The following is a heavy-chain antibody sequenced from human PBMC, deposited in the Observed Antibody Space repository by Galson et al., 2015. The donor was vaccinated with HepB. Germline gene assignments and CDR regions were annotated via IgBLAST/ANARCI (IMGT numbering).Heavy chain of an antibody. CDR3: AGSPELLSSWFLSYY. D-gene: IGHD2/OR15-2a*01. CDR1: GYTFPGYY. J-gene: IGHJ4*02. CDR2: INPNSGGT. Sequence: SVKVSCKASGYTFPGYYMHWVRQAPGQGLEWMGWINPNSGGTNYAQKFQGRVTMTRDTSISTAYMELSRLRSDNTAVYYCAGSPELLSSWFLSYYWGQGTLVTVSS. V-gene: IGHV1-2*02.